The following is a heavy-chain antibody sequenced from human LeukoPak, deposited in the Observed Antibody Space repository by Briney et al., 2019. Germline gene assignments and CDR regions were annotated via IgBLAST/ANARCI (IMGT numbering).Heavy chain of an antibody. CDR1: GFTFSSYS. J-gene: IGHJ5*02. Sequence: GGSLRLSCAASGFTFSSYSMNWVRQAPGKGLEWVSSISSSSSYIYYADSVKGRFTISRDNAKNSLYLQMNSLRAEDTAVYYCARSPEAYGPYYDFWSGYPDPYNWFDPWGQGTLVTVSS. CDR2: ISSSSSYI. D-gene: IGHD3-3*01. CDR3: ARSPEAYGPYYDFWSGYPDPYNWFDP. V-gene: IGHV3-21*01.